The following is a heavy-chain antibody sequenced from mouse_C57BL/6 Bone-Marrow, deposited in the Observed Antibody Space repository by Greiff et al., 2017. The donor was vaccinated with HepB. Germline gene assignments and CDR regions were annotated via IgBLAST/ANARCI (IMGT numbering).Heavy chain of an antibody. Sequence: VKLVESGPELVKPGASVKISCKASGYAFSSSWMNWVKQRPGKGLEWIGRIYPGDGDTNYNGKFKGKATLTADKSSSTAYMQLSSLTSEDSAVCLCASRSPYAMDYWGQGTSVTVSS. V-gene: IGHV1-82*01. CDR2: IYPGDGDT. CDR3: ASRSPYAMDY. CDR1: GYAFSSSW. J-gene: IGHJ4*01.